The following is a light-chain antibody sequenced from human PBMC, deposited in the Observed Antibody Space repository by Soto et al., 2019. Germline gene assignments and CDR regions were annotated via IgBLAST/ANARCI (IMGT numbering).Light chain of an antibody. V-gene: IGLV2-14*01. CDR2: EVS. J-gene: IGLJ1*01. CDR1: SSDVGGYNY. Sequence: QSVLTQPASVSGSPGQSITISCTGTSSDVGGYNYVSWYQQHPGKAPKLMIYEVSNRPSGVSNRFSGSKSGNTASLTISGLQAEDEDDYYCSSYTSSSTLGYLFGNGTKLTV. CDR3: SSYTSSSTLGYL.